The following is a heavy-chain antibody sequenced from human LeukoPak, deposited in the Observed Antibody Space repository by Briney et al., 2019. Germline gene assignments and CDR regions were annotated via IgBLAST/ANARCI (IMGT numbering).Heavy chain of an antibody. CDR1: GGSISSYY. Sequence: SETLSLTCTVSGGSISSYYWSWIRQPPGKGLEWIGYIYYSGSTNYNPSLKSRVTISVDTSKNQFSLKLSSVTAADTAVYYCARAHGKWEPYAFDVWGQGTMVTVSS. CDR2: IYYSGST. J-gene: IGHJ3*01. D-gene: IGHD1-26*01. V-gene: IGHV4-59*01. CDR3: ARAHGKWEPYAFDV.